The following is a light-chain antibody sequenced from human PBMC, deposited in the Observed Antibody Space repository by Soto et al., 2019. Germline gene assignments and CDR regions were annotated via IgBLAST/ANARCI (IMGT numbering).Light chain of an antibody. CDR3: CSYAGSNTYV. Sequence: QSVLTQPASVSGSPGQSITISCTGTSSDVGNYNLVSWYQQHPGKAPKFMIYEGSKRPSGVSNRFSGSKSGNTASLTISGLQAEDEADYYCCSYAGSNTYVFGTGTKLTVL. CDR2: EGS. J-gene: IGLJ1*01. V-gene: IGLV2-23*01. CDR1: SSDVGNYNL.